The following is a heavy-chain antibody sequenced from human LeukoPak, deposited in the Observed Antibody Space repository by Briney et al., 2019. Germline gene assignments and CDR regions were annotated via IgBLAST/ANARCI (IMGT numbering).Heavy chain of an antibody. CDR3: VKGNNYDSSGYQFDY. CDR2: ISSNGGST. V-gene: IGHV3-64D*06. Sequence: GGSLRLSCSASGFTFRSYVMYWVRQAPGKGLEYVSDISSNGGSTNYADSVKGRFTISRDNSKNTLYLQTSSLRAEDTAVYYCVKGNNYDSSGYQFDYWGQGTLVTVSS. CDR1: GFTFRSYV. D-gene: IGHD3-22*01. J-gene: IGHJ4*02.